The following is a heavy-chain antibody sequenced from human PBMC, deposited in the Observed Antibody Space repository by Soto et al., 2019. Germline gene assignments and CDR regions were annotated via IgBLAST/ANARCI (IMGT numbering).Heavy chain of an antibody. CDR3: ARPRKLRFLELAH. CDR1: GYSFTSYW. CDR2: IYPGDSDT. Sequence: PGESLKISCKGSGYSFTSYWVGWVRQMPGKGLEWMGIIYPGDSDTRYSPSFQGQVTISADKSISTAYLQWSSLKASDTAMYYCARPRKLRFLELAHWGQGTLVTVSS. D-gene: IGHD3-3*01. J-gene: IGHJ4*02. V-gene: IGHV5-51*01.